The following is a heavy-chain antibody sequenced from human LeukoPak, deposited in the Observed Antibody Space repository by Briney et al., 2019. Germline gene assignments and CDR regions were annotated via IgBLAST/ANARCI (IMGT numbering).Heavy chain of an antibody. J-gene: IGHJ6*02. CDR2: IIDSGGST. D-gene: IGHD3-10*01. CDR1: GFTFSSYA. CDR3: AKILFGDYADMDV. V-gene: IGHV3-23*01. Sequence: GGSLRLSCAASGFTFSSYAMSWVRQAPGKGLEWVSAIIDSGGSTYYADSVKGRFTISRDNSKNTLYLQTNTLRAEDTAVYYCAKILFGDYADMDVWGQGTTVTVSS.